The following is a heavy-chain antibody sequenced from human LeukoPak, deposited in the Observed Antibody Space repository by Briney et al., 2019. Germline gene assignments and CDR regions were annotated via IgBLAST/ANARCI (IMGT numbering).Heavy chain of an antibody. CDR1: GFTFSSYA. V-gene: IGHV3-30-3*01. Sequence: QPGRSLRLSCAASGFTFSSYAMHWVRQAPGKGLEWVAVISYDGSNKYYADSVKGRFTTSRDNSKNTLYLQMNSLRAEDTAVYYCGSGWTFDYWGQGTLVTVSS. D-gene: IGHD6-19*01. CDR3: GSGWTFDY. J-gene: IGHJ4*02. CDR2: ISYDGSNK.